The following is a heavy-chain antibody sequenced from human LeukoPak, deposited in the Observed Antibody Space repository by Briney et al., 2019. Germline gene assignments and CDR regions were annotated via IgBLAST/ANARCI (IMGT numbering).Heavy chain of an antibody. Sequence: PGASVEVSCKASGYTFTGYYMHWVRQAPGQGLEWMGWINPNSGGTNYAQKFQGRVTMTRDTSISTAYMELSRLRSDDTAVYYCARTPPFQSRYCSSTSCYHPGDPWGQGTLVTVSS. CDR1: GYTFTGYY. V-gene: IGHV1-2*02. CDR3: ARTPPFQSRYCSSTSCYHPGDP. CDR2: INPNSGGT. J-gene: IGHJ5*02. D-gene: IGHD2-2*01.